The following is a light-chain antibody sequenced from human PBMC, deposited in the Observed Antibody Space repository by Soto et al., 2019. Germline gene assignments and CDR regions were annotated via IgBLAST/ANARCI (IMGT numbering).Light chain of an antibody. CDR3: QKYGDSPPWT. J-gene: IGKJ1*01. Sequence: EIVLTQSPGTLCLSPGERATLSCRASQSVSSNYLAWYQQKPGQPPRLLIFGASTRATGIPDRFSGSGSGTDFTLTISRVEPEDFTVYYCQKYGDSPPWTFGQGTKVEIK. CDR2: GAS. V-gene: IGKV3-20*01. CDR1: QSVSSNY.